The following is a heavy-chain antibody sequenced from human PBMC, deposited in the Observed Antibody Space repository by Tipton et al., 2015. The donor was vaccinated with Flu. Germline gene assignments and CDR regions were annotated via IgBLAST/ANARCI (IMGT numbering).Heavy chain of an antibody. CDR1: GGTFSSYA. J-gene: IGHJ3*02. CDR2: IIPILGIA. D-gene: IGHD3-22*01. Sequence: QLVQSGAEVKKPGSSVKVSCKASGGTFSSYAISWVRQAPGQGLEWMGGIIPILGIANYAQKFQGRVTITADESTSTAYMELSSLRSEDTAVYYCAANHYYDSSGYYFGVGAFDIWGQGTMVTVSS. V-gene: IGHV1-69*01. CDR3: AANHYYDSSGYYFGVGAFDI.